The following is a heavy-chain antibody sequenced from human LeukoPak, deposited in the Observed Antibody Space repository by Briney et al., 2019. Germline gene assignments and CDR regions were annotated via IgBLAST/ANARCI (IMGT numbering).Heavy chain of an antibody. D-gene: IGHD4-17*01. CDR3: ARDYGDHKDLFYYYGVDV. V-gene: IGHV1-69*13. Sequence: SVKVSCKASGGTFSSYAISWVRQAPGQGLEWMGGIIPIFGTANYAQKFQGRVTITADESTSTAYMELSSLRSEDTAVYYCARDYGDHKDLFYYYGVDVWGQGTTVTVSS. CDR1: GGTFSSYA. J-gene: IGHJ6*02. CDR2: IIPIFGTA.